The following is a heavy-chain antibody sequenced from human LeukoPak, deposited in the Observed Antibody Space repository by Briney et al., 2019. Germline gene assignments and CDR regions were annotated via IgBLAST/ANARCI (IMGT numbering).Heavy chain of an antibody. CDR3: EKCRLRGLDV. V-gene: IGHV3-23*01. CDR1: VFTLRNSM. Sequence: GGSLRLSCASSVFTLRNSMVSWVRQPPGRGLEWVTAISGRGGSTYYADSVKGRFSISRDNSKNTVSLQMNSLRADDTAIYYCEKCRLRGLDVWGQGTTVTVSS. D-gene: IGHD5/OR15-5a*01. CDR2: ISGRGGST. J-gene: IGHJ6*02.